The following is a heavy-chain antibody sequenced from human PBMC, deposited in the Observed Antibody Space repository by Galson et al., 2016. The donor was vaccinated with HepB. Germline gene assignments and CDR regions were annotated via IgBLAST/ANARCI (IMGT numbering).Heavy chain of an antibody. D-gene: IGHD1-26*01. CDR1: GFTFSISA. J-gene: IGHJ4*02. CDR3: AIWEWGLPPC. CDR2: LHTSGAT. Sequence: SLRLSCAASGFTFSISATNWVRQAPGKGLEWVSGLHTSGATYYADSVRGRFTISRDNSKNTLYLQMSRLRAEDTAVYYCAIWEWGLPPCWGQGTLVTVSS. V-gene: IGHV3-23*01.